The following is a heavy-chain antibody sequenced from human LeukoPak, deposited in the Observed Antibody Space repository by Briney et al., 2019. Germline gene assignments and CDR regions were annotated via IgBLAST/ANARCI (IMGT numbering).Heavy chain of an antibody. J-gene: IGHJ3*02. CDR1: GGSISSGSYY. CDR3: ARDSYSSSWYLAFDI. V-gene: IGHV4-61*02. Sequence: ASETLSLTCTVSGGSISSGSYYWSWIRQPAGKGLEWIGRIYTSGRTNYNPSLKSRVTISVDPSRNQFSLKLSSVTAADTAVYYCARDSYSSSWYLAFDIWGQGTMVTVSS. CDR2: IYTSGRT. D-gene: IGHD6-13*01.